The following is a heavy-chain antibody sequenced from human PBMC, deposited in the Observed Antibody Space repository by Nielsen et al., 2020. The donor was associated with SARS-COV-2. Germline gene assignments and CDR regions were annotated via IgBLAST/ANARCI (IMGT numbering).Heavy chain of an antibody. CDR1: GGSISSKNW. D-gene: IGHD1-26*01. Sequence: SETLSLTCAVSGGSISSKNWWSWVRQPPGKGLEWVWEIYYTGTTSYNPSLKSRVSISVDQSKNQFSLNLSSVTAADTAVYYCARSGGNYYPYYYYGMNVWGPGTTVTVSS. J-gene: IGHJ6*02. CDR3: ARSGGNYYPYYYYGMNV. V-gene: IGHV4-4*02. CDR2: IYYTGTT.